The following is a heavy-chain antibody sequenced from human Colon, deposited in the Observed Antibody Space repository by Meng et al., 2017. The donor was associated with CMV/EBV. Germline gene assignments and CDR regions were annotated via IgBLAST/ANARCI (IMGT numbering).Heavy chain of an antibody. V-gene: IGHV3-74*01. D-gene: IGHD6-19*01. CDR3: AVDIMPMGGTFDF. J-gene: IGHJ4*02. CDR2: IDGGRT. Sequence: LSCVVSGFTFRQSWLHWVRQAPGKGLEWVSYIDGGRTAYADSVEGRFTISRDDGENTLYLQMTSLRADDTAVYYCAVDIMPMGGTFDFWGQGALVTVSS. CDR1: GFTFRQSW.